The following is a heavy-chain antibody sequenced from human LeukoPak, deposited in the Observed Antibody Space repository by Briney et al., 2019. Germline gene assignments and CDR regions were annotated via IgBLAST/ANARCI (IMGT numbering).Heavy chain of an antibody. V-gene: IGHV3-23*01. J-gene: IGHJ4*02. CDR3: AKDLTGIYDY. CDR2: ISGSGGST. CDR1: GFTFSSYA. Sequence: PGGSPRLSCAASGFTFSSYAMSWVRQAPGKGPEWVSAISGSGGSTYYADSVKGRFTISRDNSKNTLYLQMNSLRAEDTAVYYCAKDLTGIYDYWGQGTLVTVSS. D-gene: IGHD5-12*01.